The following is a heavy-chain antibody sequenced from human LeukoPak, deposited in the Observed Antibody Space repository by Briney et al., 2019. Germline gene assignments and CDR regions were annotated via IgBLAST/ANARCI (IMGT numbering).Heavy chain of an antibody. CDR1: GGSLIGYY. J-gene: IGHJ4*02. D-gene: IGHD5-18*01. Sequence: SETLSLTCTVSGGSLIGYYWAWVRQSAGQAPEWIGRFYRPDSVSYNPSLKSRVTMSVDMSKKQFYLKVNSVTVADTAVYYCARDYQGGYGDKTVDYWGQGTLVTVSS. V-gene: IGHV4-4*07. CDR3: ARDYQGGYGDKTVDY. CDR2: FYRPDSV.